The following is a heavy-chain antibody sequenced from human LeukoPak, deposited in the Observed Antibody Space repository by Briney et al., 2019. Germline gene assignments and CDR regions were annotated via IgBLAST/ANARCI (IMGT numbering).Heavy chain of an antibody. V-gene: IGHV4-59*01. CDR3: ARASAGYYDFWSGYPYFDY. D-gene: IGHD3-3*01. CDR2: IYYSGST. J-gene: IGHJ4*02. Sequence: SETLSLTCTVSGVSISSYYWSWIRQPPGKGLEWIGYIYYSGSTNYNPSLKSRVTISVDTSKNQFSLKLSSVTAADTAVYYCARASAGYYDFWSGYPYFDYWGQGTLVTVSS. CDR1: GVSISSYY.